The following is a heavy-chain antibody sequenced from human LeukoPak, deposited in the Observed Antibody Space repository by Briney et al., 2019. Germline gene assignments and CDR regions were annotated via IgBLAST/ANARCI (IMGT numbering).Heavy chain of an antibody. J-gene: IGHJ3*02. Sequence: GGSLRLSCAASGYNFSPFWMHWVRQAPGKGLVWVSHINADRSTIVYADSVKGRFTISRDNAKNTLFLQMDSLRAEDTAVYYCARDRGNPDSFSIWGQGTVVTVSS. CDR3: ARDRGNPDSFSI. CDR2: INADRSTI. CDR1: GYNFSPFW. D-gene: IGHD3-10*01. V-gene: IGHV3-74*01.